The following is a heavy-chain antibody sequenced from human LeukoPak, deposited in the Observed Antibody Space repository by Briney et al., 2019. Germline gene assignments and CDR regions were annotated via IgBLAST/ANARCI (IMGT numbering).Heavy chain of an antibody. D-gene: IGHD2-2*01. Sequence: GGSLRLSCAASGFTFSSYGMHWVRQAPGKGLEWVAFIRYDGSNKYYADSVEGRFTISRDNPKNTLYLQMNSLRAEDTAVYYCANDIVVVPAANFDYWGQGTLVTVSS. V-gene: IGHV3-30*02. J-gene: IGHJ4*02. CDR1: GFTFSSYG. CDR2: IRYDGSNK. CDR3: ANDIVVVPAANFDY.